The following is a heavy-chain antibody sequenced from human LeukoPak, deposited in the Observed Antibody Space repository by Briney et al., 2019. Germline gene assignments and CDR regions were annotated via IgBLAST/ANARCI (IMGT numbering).Heavy chain of an antibody. CDR3: ARGGYCGGDCYFYY. CDR2: IYYSGST. CDR1: GGSISSYY. Sequence: PSETLSLTCTVSGGSISSYYWSWIRRPPGKGLEWIGYIYYSGSTNYNPSLKSRVTISVDTSKNQFSLKMSSVTAADTAVYYCARGGYCGGDCYFYYWGQGTLVTVSS. J-gene: IGHJ4*02. D-gene: IGHD2-21*02. V-gene: IGHV4-59*01.